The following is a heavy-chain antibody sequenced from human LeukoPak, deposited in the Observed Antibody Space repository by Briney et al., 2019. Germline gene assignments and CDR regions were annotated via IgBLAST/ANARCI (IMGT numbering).Heavy chain of an antibody. D-gene: IGHD2-15*01. J-gene: IGHJ5*02. CDR2: IYYSGST. CDR1: GGSISSGGYY. CDR3: ARGECSGGSCYGDWFDP. Sequence: PSRTLSLTCTVSGGSISSGGYYWSWIRQHPGKGLEWIGYIYYSGSTYYNPSLKSRVTISVDTSKNQFSLKLSSVTAADTAVYYCARGECSGGSCYGDWFDPWGQGTLVTVSS. V-gene: IGHV4-31*03.